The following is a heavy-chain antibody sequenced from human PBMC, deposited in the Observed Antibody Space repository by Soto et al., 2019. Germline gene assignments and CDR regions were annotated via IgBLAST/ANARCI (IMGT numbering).Heavy chain of an antibody. CDR3: AKDRSSTSCYAFDY. V-gene: IGHV3-23*01. CDR1: GFTLNKYA. D-gene: IGHD2-2*01. CDR2: VSASGGSP. J-gene: IGHJ4*02. Sequence: EVHLLESGGGLVQPGGSLRLSCVASGFTLNKYAMSWVRQAPGKGLEWVSAVSASGGSPYYADSVKGRFTISRDNSRNTLYLQMNSLRAEDTAVYYCAKDRSSTSCYAFDYWGQGTLVIVSS.